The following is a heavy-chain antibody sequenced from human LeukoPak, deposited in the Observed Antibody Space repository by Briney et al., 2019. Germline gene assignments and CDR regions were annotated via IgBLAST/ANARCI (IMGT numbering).Heavy chain of an antibody. J-gene: IGHJ5*02. Sequence: SETLSLTCAVYGGSFSGYYWSWLRQPPGKGLEWIGEINHSGSTNYNPSLKSRVTISVDTSKNQFSLKLSSVTAADTAVYYCARGSTVTSTEVNWFDPWGQGTLVTVSS. CDR3: ARGSTVTSTEVNWFDP. V-gene: IGHV4-34*01. CDR1: GGSFSGYY. CDR2: INHSGST. D-gene: IGHD4-17*01.